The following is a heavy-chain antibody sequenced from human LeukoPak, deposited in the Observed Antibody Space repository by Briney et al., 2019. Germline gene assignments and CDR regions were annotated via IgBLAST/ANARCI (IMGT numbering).Heavy chain of an antibody. CDR1: GFTFSSYA. J-gene: IGHJ4*02. D-gene: IGHD3-16*02. CDR3: AKAAEHIMITFGGVIATPFDY. V-gene: IGHV3-23*01. Sequence: PGGSLRLSFAASGFTFSSYAMSWVRQAPGKGLEWVSAISGSGGSTYYADSVKGRFTISRDNSKNTLYLQMNSLRAEDTAVYYCAKAAEHIMITFGGVIATPFDYWGQGTLVTVSS. CDR2: ISGSGGST.